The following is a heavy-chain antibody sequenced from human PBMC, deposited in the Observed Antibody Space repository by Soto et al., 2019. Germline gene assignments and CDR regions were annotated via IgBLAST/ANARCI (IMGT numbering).Heavy chain of an antibody. CDR2: IYYSGST. J-gene: IGHJ6*03. CDR3: ARGYLGELSYLYYYYLDV. CDR1: GGSISSYY. D-gene: IGHD3-16*02. Sequence: PSETLSLTCTVSGGSISSYYWSWIRQPPGKGLEWIGYIYYSGSTNYNPSLKSRVTISVDTSKNQFSLKLSSVTAADTAVYYCARGYLGELSYLYYYYLDVWGKGTRVTVSS. V-gene: IGHV4-59*01.